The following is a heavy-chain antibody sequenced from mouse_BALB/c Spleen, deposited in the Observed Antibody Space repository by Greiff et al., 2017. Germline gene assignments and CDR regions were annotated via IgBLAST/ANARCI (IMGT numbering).Heavy chain of an antibody. CDR1: GYTFSSYW. Sequence: VQLQQSGAELMKPGASVKISCKATGYTFSSYWIEWVKQRPGHGLEWIGEILPGSGSTNYNEKFKGKATFTADTSSNTAYMQLSSLTSEDSAVYYCARSPYGNYVGHAMDYWGQGTSVTVSS. J-gene: IGHJ4*01. D-gene: IGHD2-1*01. V-gene: IGHV1-9*01. CDR2: ILPGSGST. CDR3: ARSPYGNYVGHAMDY.